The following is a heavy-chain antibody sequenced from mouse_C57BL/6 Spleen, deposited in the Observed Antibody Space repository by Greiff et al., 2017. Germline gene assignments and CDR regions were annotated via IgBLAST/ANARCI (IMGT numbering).Heavy chain of an antibody. J-gene: IGHJ4*01. Sequence: QVQLQQPGAELVMPGASVKLSCKASGYTFTSYWMHWVKQRPGQGLEWIGEIDPSDSYTNYNQKFKGKSTLTVDKSSSTAYMQLSSLTSEDSAVYYCARSHYYDSSYLYAMDYWGQGTSVTVSS. D-gene: IGHD1-1*01. CDR2: IDPSDSYT. CDR3: ARSHYYDSSYLYAMDY. CDR1: GYTFTSYW. V-gene: IGHV1-69*01.